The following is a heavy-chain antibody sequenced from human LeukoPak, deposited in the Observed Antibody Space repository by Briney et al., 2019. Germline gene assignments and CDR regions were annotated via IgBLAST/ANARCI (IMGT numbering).Heavy chain of an antibody. CDR3: ARDRGSRTYAFDI. Sequence: ASVKVSCKASGGTFSSYAISWVRQAPGQGLEWMGGIIPIFGTANYAQKFQGRVTITADESTSTAYMELSSLRSEDTAVYYCARDRGSRTYAFDIWGQGTMVTVSS. CDR2: IIPIFGTA. CDR1: GGTFSSYA. V-gene: IGHV1-69*13. D-gene: IGHD6-13*01. J-gene: IGHJ3*02.